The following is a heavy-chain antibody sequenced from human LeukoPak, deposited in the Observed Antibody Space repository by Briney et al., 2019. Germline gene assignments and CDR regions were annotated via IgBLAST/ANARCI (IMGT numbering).Heavy chain of an antibody. V-gene: IGHV3-11*01. Sequence: PGGSLRLSCAASGFAFKDYYMSWIRQAPGKGLEYVSYISSHNTMHYADSVKGRFTISRDDANNSLYLQMNSLRAEDTAVYYCARAVARSLGEAFDVWGQGAVVTLSS. CDR3: ARAVARSLGEAFDV. CDR1: GFAFKDYY. J-gene: IGHJ3*01. D-gene: IGHD3-16*01. CDR2: ISSHNTM.